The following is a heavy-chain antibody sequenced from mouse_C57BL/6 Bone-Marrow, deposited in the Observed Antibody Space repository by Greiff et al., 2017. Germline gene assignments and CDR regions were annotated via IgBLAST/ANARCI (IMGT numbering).Heavy chain of an antibody. D-gene: IGHD2-3*01. CDR2: IHPNSGST. Sequence: QVQLQQPGAELVKPGASVKLSCKASGYTFTSYWMHWVKQRPGQGLEWIGMIHPNSGSTNYNETFKSKATLTVDKSSSTAYMQLSSLTSEDSAVYYCARWLLRFAYWGQGTLVTVSA. V-gene: IGHV1-64*01. CDR1: GYTFTSYW. CDR3: ARWLLRFAY. J-gene: IGHJ3*01.